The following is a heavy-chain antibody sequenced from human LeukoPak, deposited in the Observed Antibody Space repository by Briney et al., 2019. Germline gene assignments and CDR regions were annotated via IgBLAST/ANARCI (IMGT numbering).Heavy chain of an antibody. CDR1: GGSISSHY. V-gene: IGHV4-59*08. D-gene: IGHD1-26*01. J-gene: IGHJ6*02. CDR3: ARHMSSGTYPMDV. CDR2: IYYSGST. Sequence: KTSETLSLTCTVSGGSISSHYWSWIRQPPGKGLEWIAYIYYSGSTNYNPSLQSRVTISVDTSKNQLSLKVSSVTAADTAVYYCARHMSSGTYPMDVRGQGTTVTVSS.